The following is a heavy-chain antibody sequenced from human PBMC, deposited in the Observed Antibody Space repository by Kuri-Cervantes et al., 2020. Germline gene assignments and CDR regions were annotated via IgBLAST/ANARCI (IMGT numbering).Heavy chain of an antibody. CDR3: ARGHYGLDV. CDR2: INPSGSTV. CDR1: GFTFSDWY. J-gene: IGHJ6*02. V-gene: IGHV3-11*01. Sequence: GGSLRLSCAASGFTFSDWYMSWIRRAPGKGLEWVSYINPSGSTVYYADSVKGRFTISRDNAKNSLYLQVNSLRAEDTAVYYCARGHYGLDVWGQGTTVTVSS.